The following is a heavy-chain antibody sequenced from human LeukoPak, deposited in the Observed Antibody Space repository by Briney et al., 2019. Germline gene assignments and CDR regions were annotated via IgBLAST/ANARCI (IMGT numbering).Heavy chain of an antibody. J-gene: IGHJ4*02. CDR3: AGEGGYCYGASCRFFDS. Sequence: GGSLRLSCAASGFTFSSYSMNWVRQAPGKGLEWVSSINTRSYIYSADSVKGRFTVSRDNDKNSVYLQMNSLRAEDTAVYYCAGEGGYCYGASCRFFDSWGQGTLLTVSS. CDR1: GFTFSSYS. V-gene: IGHV3-21*01. D-gene: IGHD2-15*01. CDR2: INTRSYI.